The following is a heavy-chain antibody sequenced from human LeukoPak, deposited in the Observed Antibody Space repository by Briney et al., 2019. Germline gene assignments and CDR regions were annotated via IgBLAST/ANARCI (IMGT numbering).Heavy chain of an antibody. V-gene: IGHV4-31*03. Sequence: SETLSLTCTVSGASIISGGYYWSWIRQHPGKGLEWIGYIYYTGSTYYNPSLKNRLTISIDTSKSQFSLKLTSVTAADTAVYYCARERIDDSSGYYLNWFDPWGQGTLVTVSS. D-gene: IGHD3-22*01. J-gene: IGHJ5*02. CDR3: ARERIDDSSGYYLNWFDP. CDR1: GASIISGGYY. CDR2: IYYTGST.